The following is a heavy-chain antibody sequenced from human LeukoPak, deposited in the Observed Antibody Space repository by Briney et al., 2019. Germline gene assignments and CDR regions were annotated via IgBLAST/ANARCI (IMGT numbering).Heavy chain of an antibody. Sequence: GGSLRLSCAASGFTFSTYSMNWVRQAPGKGLEWVSSISRSSDYIYYADSVKGRFTISRDNAKNSLYLQMDSLRAEDTAVYYCARGPSYYYDSSGFLDYWGQGTPATVSS. CDR2: ISRSSDYI. CDR1: GFTFSTYS. V-gene: IGHV3-21*01. CDR3: ARGPSYYYDSSGFLDY. D-gene: IGHD3-22*01. J-gene: IGHJ4*02.